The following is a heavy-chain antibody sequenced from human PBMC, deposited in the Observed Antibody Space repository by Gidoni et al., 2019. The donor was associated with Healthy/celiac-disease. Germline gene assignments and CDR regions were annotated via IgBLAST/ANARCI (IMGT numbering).Heavy chain of an antibody. CDR1: GFPFSSYW. Sequence: EVQLVESGGGLVQPGGSLRLSCAASGFPFSSYWMHWVRQAPGKGLVWVSRINSDGSSTSYADSVKGRFTISRDNAKNTLYLQMNSLRAEDTAVYYCARDPSYSSGWYDGMDVWGQGTTVTVSS. CDR3: ARDPSYSSGWYDGMDV. J-gene: IGHJ6*02. D-gene: IGHD6-19*01. V-gene: IGHV3-74*01. CDR2: INSDGSST.